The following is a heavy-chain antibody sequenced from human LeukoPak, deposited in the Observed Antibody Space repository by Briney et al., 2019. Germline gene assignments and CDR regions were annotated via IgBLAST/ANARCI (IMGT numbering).Heavy chain of an antibody. Sequence: PGGSLRLSCAASGFTFSNAWMSWVRQAPGKGLEWVGRIKSKTDGGTTDYAAPVKGGFTISRDDSKNTLYLQMNSLKTEDTAVYYCTVRGYIYGYSFDYWGQGTLVTVSS. CDR3: TVRGYIYGYSFDY. J-gene: IGHJ4*02. V-gene: IGHV3-15*01. D-gene: IGHD5-18*01. CDR2: IKSKTDGGTT. CDR1: GFTFSNAW.